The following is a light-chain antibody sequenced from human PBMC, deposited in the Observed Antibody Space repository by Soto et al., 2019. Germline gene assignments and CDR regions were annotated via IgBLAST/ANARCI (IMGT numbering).Light chain of an antibody. V-gene: IGLV1-44*01. Sequence: SALTQPPSTSGTHVQTVTFSCSGSSPTIGINPVNWYPQLPGTAPQLLISDNHRPPSGVPDRCSGSKSRTSASLDISGLQSADEATYLCPAWDASLKGWVFGTEAKGTV. CDR2: DNH. CDR3: PAWDASLKGWV. J-gene: IGLJ1*01. CDR1: SPTIGINP.